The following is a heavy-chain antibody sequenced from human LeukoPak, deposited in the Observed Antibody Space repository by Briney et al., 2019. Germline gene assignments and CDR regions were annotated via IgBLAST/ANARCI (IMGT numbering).Heavy chain of an antibody. Sequence: ASVKVSCKASGYTFTGTGSYLYWLRQAPGQGLECMGWIHPSNGGTSYAQKFQGRVAMTRDTSIGTAYMELSRLRPDDTAVYYCARDGPAQMVEFDYWGQGTLVTVSS. D-gene: IGHD3-10*01. CDR1: GYTFTGTGSY. CDR3: ARDGPAQMVEFDY. J-gene: IGHJ4*02. CDR2: IHPSNGGT. V-gene: IGHV1-2*02.